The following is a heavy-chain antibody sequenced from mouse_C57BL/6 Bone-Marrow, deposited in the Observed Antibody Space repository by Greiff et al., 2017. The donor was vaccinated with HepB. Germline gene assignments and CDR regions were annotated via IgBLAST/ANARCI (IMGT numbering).Heavy chain of an antibody. CDR3: ASLNDYHFDY. D-gene: IGHD2-4*01. V-gene: IGHV5-9*01. CDR2: ISGGGGNT. CDR1: GFTFSSYT. Sequence: EVQLQESGGGLVKPGGSLKLSCAASGFTFSSYTMSWVRQTPEKRLEWVATISGGGGNTYYPDSVKGRFTISRDNAKNTLYLQMSSLRSEDTALYYCASLNDYHFDYWGQGTTLTVSS. J-gene: IGHJ2*01.